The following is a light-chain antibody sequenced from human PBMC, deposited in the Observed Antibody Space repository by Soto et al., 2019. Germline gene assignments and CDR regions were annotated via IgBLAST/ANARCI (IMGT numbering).Light chain of an antibody. CDR1: QSISSW. V-gene: IGKV1-5*03. Sequence: DIQMTQSPSTLSASVGDRVSITCRASQSISSWLAWYQQKPGKAPKLLIYKASTLESGVPSRFSGSGSGTEFTLTISSLQPDDFATYYCQQFNTSPWTFGQGTTGDIK. CDR2: KAS. J-gene: IGKJ1*01. CDR3: QQFNTSPWT.